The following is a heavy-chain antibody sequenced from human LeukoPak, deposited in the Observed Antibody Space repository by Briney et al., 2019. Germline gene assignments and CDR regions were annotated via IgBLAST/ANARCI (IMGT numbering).Heavy chain of an antibody. CDR2: INPNSGGT. CDR3: ARDVVVAAPGYYMDV. V-gene: IGHV1-2*06. Sequence: VKVSCKASGYTFTGYYMHWVRQAPGQGLEWMGRINPNSGGTNYAQKFQGRVTMTRDTSISTAYMELSRLRSDDTAVYYCARDVVVAAPGYYMDVWGKGTTVTVSS. D-gene: IGHD2-15*01. J-gene: IGHJ6*03. CDR1: GYTFTGYY.